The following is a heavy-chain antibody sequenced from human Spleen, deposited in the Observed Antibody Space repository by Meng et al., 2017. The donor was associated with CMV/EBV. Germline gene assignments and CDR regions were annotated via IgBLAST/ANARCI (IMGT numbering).Heavy chain of an antibody. J-gene: IGHJ6*02. CDR1: GGSISSNTFS. Sequence: SETLSLTCTVSGGSISSNTFSWGWIRQPPGKGLEWIGNIFYSGTTYYNPSLKSRVTISVDTSKTQFSLKLSSVTAADTAVYYCARGGGSTNYYYYYGMDVWGQGTTVTVSS. D-gene: IGHD2/OR15-2a*01. CDR3: ARGGGSTNYYYYYGMDV. CDR2: IFYSGTT. V-gene: IGHV4-39*07.